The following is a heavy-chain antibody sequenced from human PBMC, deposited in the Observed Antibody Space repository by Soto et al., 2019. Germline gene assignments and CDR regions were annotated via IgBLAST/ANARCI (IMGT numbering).Heavy chain of an antibody. Sequence: AELKVSCTSAGYTFTIYDINWVLQATGQGNEWMGWMNPNSGNTGYAQKFQGRVTMTRNTSISTAYMELSSLRSEDTAVYYCSIYIIVGAHRWFDPRGQGTPGTVSS. CDR2: MNPNSGNT. CDR1: GYTFTIYD. CDR3: SIYIIVGAHRWFDP. J-gene: IGHJ5*02. D-gene: IGHD1-26*01. V-gene: IGHV1-8*01.